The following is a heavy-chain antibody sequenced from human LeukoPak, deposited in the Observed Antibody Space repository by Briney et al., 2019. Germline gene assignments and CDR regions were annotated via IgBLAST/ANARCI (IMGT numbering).Heavy chain of an antibody. J-gene: IGHJ4*03. D-gene: IGHD2-2*01. CDR1: GGTFSSYA. CDR3: ARQNCSTTSCYSDY. Sequence: ASVKVSCKASGGTFSSYAISWVRQAPGQGLEWMGWISAYNGNTNYAQKLQGRVTMTTDTSTSTAYMELRGLRSDDTAMYFCARQNCSTTSCYSDYWGQGTLVTVSS. CDR2: ISAYNGNT. V-gene: IGHV1-18*01.